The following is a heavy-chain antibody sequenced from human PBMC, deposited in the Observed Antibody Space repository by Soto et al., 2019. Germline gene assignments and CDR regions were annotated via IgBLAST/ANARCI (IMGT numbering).Heavy chain of an antibody. CDR3: AKLYFDRLSGSWNWFDP. Sequence: GGSLRLSCAASGFTFSSYAMSWVRQAPGKGLEWVSAISGSGGSTYYADSVKGRFTISRDNSKNTLYLQMNSLRAEDTAVYYCAKLYFDRLSGSWNWFDPWSQANLVTVSS. CDR1: GFTFSSYA. V-gene: IGHV3-23*01. CDR2: ISGSGGST. J-gene: IGHJ5*02. D-gene: IGHD3-9*01.